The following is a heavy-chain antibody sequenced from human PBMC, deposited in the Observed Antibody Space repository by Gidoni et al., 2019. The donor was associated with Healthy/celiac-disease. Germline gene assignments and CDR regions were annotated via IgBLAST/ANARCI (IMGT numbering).Heavy chain of an antibody. CDR2: IIPILGIA. J-gene: IGHJ4*02. V-gene: IGHV1-69*04. CDR1: GGTFSSYA. CDR3: ASGQYYGSGSYGRN. D-gene: IGHD3-10*01. Sequence: QVQLVQSGAEVKKPGSSLKVSCKASGGTFSSYAISWVRQAPGQGLEWMGRIIPILGIANYAQKFQGRVTITADKSTSTAYMELSSLRSEDTAVYYCASGQYYGSGSYGRNWGQGTLVTVSS.